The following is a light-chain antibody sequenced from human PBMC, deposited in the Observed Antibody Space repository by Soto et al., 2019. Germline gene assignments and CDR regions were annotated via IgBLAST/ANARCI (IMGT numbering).Light chain of an antibody. V-gene: IGLV2-14*01. J-gene: IGLJ1*01. CDR3: SSKRDSSTLFV. Sequence: QSALTQPASVSVSPGQSITISCTGTSSDVGAYNYVSWYQHHPGKVPKLLIYEVTNRPSGVSDRFSGSKSGNTASLTISGLQAEDEADYYCSSKRDSSTLFVFGTGTKATVL. CDR2: EVT. CDR1: SSDVGAYNY.